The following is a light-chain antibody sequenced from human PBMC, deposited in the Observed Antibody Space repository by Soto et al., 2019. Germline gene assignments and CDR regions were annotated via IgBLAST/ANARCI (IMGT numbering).Light chain of an antibody. V-gene: IGKV1-5*01. CDR3: QHMRT. CDR2: DAS. Sequence: DIQMTQSPSTLSASIGDRVTITCRANQNINNWIAWYQQKPGKAPKFLVYDASTLESGVPSRFSGSGFGTEFSLTISSLQPDDFGSYYCQHMRTFGQGTKVDIK. J-gene: IGKJ1*01. CDR1: QNINNW.